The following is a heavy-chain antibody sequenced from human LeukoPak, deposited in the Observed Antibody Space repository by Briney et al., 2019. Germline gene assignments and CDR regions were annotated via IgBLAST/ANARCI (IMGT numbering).Heavy chain of an antibody. Sequence: SETLSLTCTVSGGPVSSGGYYWSWIRQHPGKGLEWIGYMYYSGSTYYNPSLNSRVTISVDTSKNQFSLKLSSVTAADTAVYYCARGRGGVTYYYYNYMDVWGKGTTVTVSS. CDR3: ARGRGGVTYYYYNYMDV. D-gene: IGHD4-11*01. CDR2: MYYSGST. CDR1: GGPVSSGGYY. J-gene: IGHJ6*03. V-gene: IGHV4-31*03.